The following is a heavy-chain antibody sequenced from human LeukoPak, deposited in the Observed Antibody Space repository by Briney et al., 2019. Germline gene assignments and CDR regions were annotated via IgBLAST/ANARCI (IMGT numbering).Heavy chain of an antibody. V-gene: IGHV1-69*13. CDR1: GGTFSSYA. CDR2: IIPIFGTA. J-gene: IGHJ4*02. D-gene: IGHD6-19*01. CDR3: ARGRRRAVAGTGIGY. Sequence: ASVKVSCKASGGTFSSYAISWVRQAPGQGLEWMGGIIPIFGTANYAQKFQGRVTITADESTSTAYMELSSLRSEDTAVYYCARGRRRAVAGTGIGYWGQGTLVTVSS.